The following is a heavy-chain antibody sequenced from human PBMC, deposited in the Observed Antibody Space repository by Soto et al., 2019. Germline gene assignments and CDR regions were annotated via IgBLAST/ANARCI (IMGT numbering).Heavy chain of an antibody. Sequence: SETLSLTCTVSGGSISSYYWSWIRQPPGKGLEWIGYIYYSGSTNYNPSLKSRVTISVDTSKNQFSLKLSSVTAADTAVYYCARALSRGPLYAFDIWGQGTMVTVSS. V-gene: IGHV4-59*01. CDR2: IYYSGST. J-gene: IGHJ3*02. D-gene: IGHD6-25*01. CDR3: ARALSRGPLYAFDI. CDR1: GGSISSYY.